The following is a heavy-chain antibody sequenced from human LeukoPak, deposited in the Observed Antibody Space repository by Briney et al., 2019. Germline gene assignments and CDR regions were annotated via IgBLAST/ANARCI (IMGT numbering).Heavy chain of an antibody. CDR1: GGSFSGYY. Sequence: SETLSLTCAVYGGSFSGYYWSWIRQPPGKGLKWIGEINHSGSTNYNPSLKSRVTISVDTSKNQFSLKLSSVTAADTAVYYCASSYYYGSGSYSRWGQGTLVTVSS. J-gene: IGHJ4*02. V-gene: IGHV4-34*01. CDR2: INHSGST. D-gene: IGHD3-10*01. CDR3: ASSYYYGSGSYSR.